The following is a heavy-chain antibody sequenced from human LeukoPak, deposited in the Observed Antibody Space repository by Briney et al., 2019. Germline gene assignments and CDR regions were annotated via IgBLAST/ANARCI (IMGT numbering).Heavy chain of an antibody. D-gene: IGHD2-15*01. CDR1: GFIFSRHG. J-gene: IGHJ4*02. CDR2: ISYDGSIK. Sequence: GRSLRLSCAASGFIFSRHGMHWVRHAPGKGLEWVAVISYDGSIKYYADSVKGRFTISRDNSKNTLYLQMNSLRAVDTAVYYCAKYCSGARRYQGLDYWGQGTLVTVSS. V-gene: IGHV3-30*18. CDR3: AKYCSGARRYQGLDY.